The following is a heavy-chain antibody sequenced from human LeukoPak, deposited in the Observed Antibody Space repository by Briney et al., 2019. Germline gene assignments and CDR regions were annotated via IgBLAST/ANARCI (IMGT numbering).Heavy chain of an antibody. J-gene: IGHJ5*02. V-gene: IGHV4-30-2*01. CDR1: GGSIGSGGYS. D-gene: IGHD3-10*01. CDR2: IYHSGST. CDR3: ARVLEIYGSGSYYPSNWFDP. Sequence: PSQTLSLTCAVSGGSIGSGGYSWSWIRQPPGKGLEWIGYIYHSGSTYYNPSLKSRVTISVDRSKNQFSLKLSSVTAADTAVYYCARVLEIYGSGSYYPSNWFDPWGQGTLVTVSS.